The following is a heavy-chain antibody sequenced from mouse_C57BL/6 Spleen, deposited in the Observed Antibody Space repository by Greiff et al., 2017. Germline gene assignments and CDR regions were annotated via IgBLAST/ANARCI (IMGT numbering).Heavy chain of an antibody. CDR1: GFSLTSYG. J-gene: IGHJ2*01. V-gene: IGHV2-5*01. CDR2: IWRGGST. D-gene: IGHD2-3*01. Sequence: QVQLQQSGPGLVQPSQSLSITCTVSGFSLTSYGVHWVRQSPGKGLEWLGVIWRGGSTDYNAAFMSRLSITKDNSKSQVFFKMNSLQADDTAIYXCAKNDGYYGNYFDYWGQGTTLTVSS. CDR3: AKNDGYYGNYFDY.